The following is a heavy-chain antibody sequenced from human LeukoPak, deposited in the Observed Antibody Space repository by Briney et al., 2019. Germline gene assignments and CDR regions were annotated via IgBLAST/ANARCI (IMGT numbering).Heavy chain of an antibody. CDR2: IYYSGST. V-gene: IGHV4-31*03. D-gene: IGHD6-6*01. Sequence: SETLSLTCTVSGGSISSGGYYWSWIRQHPGKGLEWIGYIYYSGSTYYNPSLKSRATISVDTSKNQFSLKLSSVTAADTAVYYCARTPRGSSSGVDYWGQGTLSPSPQ. CDR1: GGSISSGGYY. CDR3: ARTPRGSSSGVDY. J-gene: IGHJ4*02.